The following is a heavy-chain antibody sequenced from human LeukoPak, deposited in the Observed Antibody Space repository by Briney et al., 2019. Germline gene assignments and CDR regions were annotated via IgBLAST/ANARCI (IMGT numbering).Heavy chain of an antibody. D-gene: IGHD3-22*01. CDR2: INRDGTET. J-gene: IGHJ5*02. CDR1: GFTFTGFF. Sequence: PGGSLALSCAASGFTFTGFFMSWLRQAPGKGLEWVANINRDGTETYYVDSVKGRFTISRDNAKNSLFLQINSLRAEDTAVYYCANGGTYSSGPWGQGTLVTVSS. V-gene: IGHV3-7*01. CDR3: ANGGTYSSGP.